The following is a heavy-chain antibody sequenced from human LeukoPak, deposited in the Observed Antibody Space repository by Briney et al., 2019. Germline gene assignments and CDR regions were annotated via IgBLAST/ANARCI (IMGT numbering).Heavy chain of an antibody. J-gene: IGHJ4*02. V-gene: IGHV4-4*02. D-gene: IGHD2-21*02. CDR3: ARVVGTANNYYFEH. Sequence: SGTLSLTCAVSGGSISSSNWWSWVRQPPGKGLEWIGEIYHSGSTNYNPSLKSRVTILVDTSKNQFSLKLNSVTAADTAVYYCARVVGTANNYYFEHWGQGTLVTVSS. CDR2: IYHSGST. CDR1: GGSISSSNW.